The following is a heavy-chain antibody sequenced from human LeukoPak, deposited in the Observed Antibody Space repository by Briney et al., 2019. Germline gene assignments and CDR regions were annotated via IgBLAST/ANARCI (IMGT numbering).Heavy chain of an antibody. D-gene: IGHD2-2*01. Sequence: GESLRISCKGSGYSFTSYRISWVRQMPGKGLEWLGRIDPSDSYTNSSPSFQGHVTISADKSISTAYLQWSSLKASDTAMYYCARGGAVERYCSSTSCYWVDAFDIWGQGTMVTVSS. CDR1: GYSFTSYR. CDR2: IDPSDSYT. J-gene: IGHJ3*02. CDR3: ARGGAVERYCSSTSCYWVDAFDI. V-gene: IGHV5-10-1*01.